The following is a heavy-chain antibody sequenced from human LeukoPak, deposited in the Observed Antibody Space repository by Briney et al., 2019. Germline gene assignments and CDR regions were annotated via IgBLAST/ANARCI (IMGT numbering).Heavy chain of an antibody. CDR1: GFTFSSYA. V-gene: IGHV3-23*01. CDR3: AKAGIWFGELLDY. CDR2: ISGSGGST. Sequence: GGSLRLSCAASGFTFSSYAMSWVRQAPGKGLEWVSAISGSGGSTYYADSVKGRFTISRDNSKNTLYLQMNNLRAEDTAVYYCAKAGIWFGELLDYWGQGTLVTVSS. D-gene: IGHD3-10*01. J-gene: IGHJ4*02.